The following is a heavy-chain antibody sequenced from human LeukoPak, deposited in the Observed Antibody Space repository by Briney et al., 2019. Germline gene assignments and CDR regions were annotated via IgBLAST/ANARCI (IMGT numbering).Heavy chain of an antibody. CDR1: GGSISSHY. Sequence: PSETLSLTCTVSGGSISSHYWSWIRQHPGKGLEWIGYIYYSGSTYFNPSLKSRVTISVDTSKNQFSLKLSSVTAADTAVYYCARVHGIEDWFDPWGQGTLVTVSS. V-gene: IGHV4-59*06. D-gene: IGHD2-15*01. J-gene: IGHJ5*02. CDR2: IYYSGST. CDR3: ARVHGIEDWFDP.